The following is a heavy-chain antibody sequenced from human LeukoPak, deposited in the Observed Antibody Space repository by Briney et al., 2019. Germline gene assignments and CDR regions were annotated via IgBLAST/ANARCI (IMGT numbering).Heavy chain of an antibody. Sequence: GASVKVSCKASGFTFTSSAMQWVRQARGQRLEWIGWIVVGSGNTNYAQKFQERVTITRDMSTSTAYMELSSLRSEDTAVYYCAAVRGYCSSTSCYQSYYYYYGMDVWGQGTTVTVSS. J-gene: IGHJ6*02. D-gene: IGHD2-2*01. CDR3: AAVRGYCSSTSCYQSYYYYYGMDV. V-gene: IGHV1-58*02. CDR1: GFTFTSSA. CDR2: IVVGSGNT.